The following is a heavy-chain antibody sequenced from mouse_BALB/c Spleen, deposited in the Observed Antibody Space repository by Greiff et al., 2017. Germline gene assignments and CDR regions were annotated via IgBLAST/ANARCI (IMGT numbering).Heavy chain of an antibody. CDR1: GYSFTGYF. V-gene: IGHV1-20*02. CDR2: INPYSGET. CDR3: ARAITTLFDC. J-gene: IGHJ2*01. D-gene: IGHD1-2*01. Sequence: VQLQQSGPELVKPGASVKISCKASGYSFTGYFMNWVMQSHGKSLEWIGRINPYSGETFYNQKFKDKATVTVDKSSNTAHMELRSLASEDSAVYYCARAITTLFDCWGQGTTLTVSS.